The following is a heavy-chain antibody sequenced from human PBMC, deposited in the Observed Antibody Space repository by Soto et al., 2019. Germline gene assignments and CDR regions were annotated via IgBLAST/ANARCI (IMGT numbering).Heavy chain of an antibody. Sequence: NPSETLSLTCTVSGGSISSGGYYWSWIRQHPGKGLEWIGYIYYSGSTYYNPSLKSRVTISVDTSKNQFSLKLSSVTAADTAVYYCARVPTSYYYGSWSPGTSLRSPVNYVDHWGEGILVTVSS. CDR3: ARVPTSYYYGSWSPGTSLRSPVNYVDH. CDR1: GGSISSGGYY. CDR2: IYYSGST. J-gene: IGHJ4*02. V-gene: IGHV4-31*03. D-gene: IGHD3-10*01.